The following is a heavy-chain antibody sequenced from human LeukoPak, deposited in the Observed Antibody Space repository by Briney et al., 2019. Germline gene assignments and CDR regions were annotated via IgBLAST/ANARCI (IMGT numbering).Heavy chain of an antibody. CDR3: ARGGRRVVVPAALAQDGMDV. CDR1: RESLCGYY. J-gene: IGHJ6*02. Sequence: SEALSLTFAVYRESLCGYYWTWSRQPPGKGLEWIGEINHSGSTNYNPSLKSRVTISVDTSKNQFSLKLSSVTAADTAVYYCARGGRRVVVPAALAQDGMDVWGQGTTVTVSS. CDR2: INHSGST. D-gene: IGHD2-2*01. V-gene: IGHV4-34*01.